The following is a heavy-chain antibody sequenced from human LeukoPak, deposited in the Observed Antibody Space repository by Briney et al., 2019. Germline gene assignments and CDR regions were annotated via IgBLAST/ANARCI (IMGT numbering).Heavy chain of an antibody. CDR3: ARGTDGALDY. V-gene: IGHV3-48*04. J-gene: IGHJ4*02. CDR2: ISSSSSTI. Sequence: PGGSLRLSCAASGFTFSSYSMNWVRQAPGKGLEWVSYISSSSSTIYYADSVKGRFTISRDNAKNSLYLQMNSLRAEDTAVYYCARGTDGALDYWGQGTLVTVSS. D-gene: IGHD3/OR15-3a*01. CDR1: GFTFSSYS.